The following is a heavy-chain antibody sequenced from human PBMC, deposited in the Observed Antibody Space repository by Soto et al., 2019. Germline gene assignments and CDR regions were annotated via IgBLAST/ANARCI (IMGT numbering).Heavy chain of an antibody. CDR2: ISCDGNIK. V-gene: IGHV3-30*03. CDR3: ARFWGPITAAVDDY. D-gene: IGHD6-13*01. Sequence: QVQLVESGGGVAQPGRSLTLSCAASGFAFSNFGMQWVRQAPGRGLEWVAGISCDGNIKYSADCVKGRFTISRDNSKNTLYLQMNSLRSEDTAVYFCARFWGPITAAVDDYWGQGTLVTVSS. CDR1: GFAFSNFG. J-gene: IGHJ4*02.